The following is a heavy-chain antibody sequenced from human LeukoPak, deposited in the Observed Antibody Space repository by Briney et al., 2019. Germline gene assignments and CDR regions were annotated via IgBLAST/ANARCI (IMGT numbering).Heavy chain of an antibody. CDR2: IYSGGST. Sequence: GGSLRLSCAASGFTVGNNYMSWVRQAQGTWLDRVSVIYSGGSTYYADSVKGRFTISIDNSKNTLYLQMNSLRAEDTAVYYCALTGYYYYGMDVWGQGTTVTVSS. CDR3: ALTGYYYYGMDV. J-gene: IGHJ6*02. D-gene: IGHD1-14*01. V-gene: IGHV3-66*02. CDR1: GFTVGNNY.